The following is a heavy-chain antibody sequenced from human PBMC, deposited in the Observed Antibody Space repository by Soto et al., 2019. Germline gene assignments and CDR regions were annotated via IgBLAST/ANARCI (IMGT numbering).Heavy chain of an antibody. CDR2: TYYRSKWYN. CDR1: GDSVSSNSAA. J-gene: IGHJ6*03. V-gene: IGHV6-1*01. D-gene: IGHD6-6*01. CDR3: ARDRPFAGTYCYYYMDV. Sequence: SQTLSLTCAISGDSVSSNSAAWNWIRQSPSRGLEWLGRTYYRSKWYNDYAVSVKSRITINPDTSKNQFSLQLNSVTPEDTAVYYCARDRPFAGTYCYYYMDVWGKGTTVTVSS.